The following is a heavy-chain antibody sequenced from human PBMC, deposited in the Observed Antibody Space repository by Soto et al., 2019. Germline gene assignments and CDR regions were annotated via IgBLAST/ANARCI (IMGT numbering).Heavy chain of an antibody. CDR2: ITYDGSNK. V-gene: IGHV3-30-3*01. CDR3: ARALAVAGDGNYYYYGMDF. Sequence: ITYDGSNKYYADSVKGRFTISRDNSKNTLYLQMNSLRAEDTAVYYCARALAVAGDGNYYYYGMDF. D-gene: IGHD6-19*01. J-gene: IGHJ6*01.